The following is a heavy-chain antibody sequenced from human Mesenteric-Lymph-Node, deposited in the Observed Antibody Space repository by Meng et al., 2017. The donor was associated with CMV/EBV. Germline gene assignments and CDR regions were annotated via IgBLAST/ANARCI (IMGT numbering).Heavy chain of an antibody. CDR3: ARGWEQDY. V-gene: IGHV3-30*02. CDR1: GFAFSDYG. CDR2: IRYDGNNK. J-gene: IGHJ4*02. D-gene: IGHD1-26*01. Sequence: GGSLRLSCAASGFAFSDYGIHWVRQAPGKGLEWVAFIRYDGNNKEFADSVKGRFTISRDNSKNTLYLQMNSLRIEDTAVYYCARGWEQDYWGQGTTVTVSS.